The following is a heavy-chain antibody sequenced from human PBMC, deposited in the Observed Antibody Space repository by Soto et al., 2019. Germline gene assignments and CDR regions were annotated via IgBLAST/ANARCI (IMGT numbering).Heavy chain of an antibody. CDR1: GFSFSSYW. CDR3: ASAGLPYEYDL. CDR2: IKADGSEK. V-gene: IGHV3-7*01. J-gene: IGHJ5*02. Sequence: EVQLVESGGGLVQPGGSLRLSCAASGFSFSSYWMGWVRQAPGRGLERVANIKADGSEKYYMDSVRGRFTISRHNANNSLDLQLTSLSVDDTALYYCASAGLPYEYDLWGKGTLVTVSS. D-gene: IGHD5-12*01.